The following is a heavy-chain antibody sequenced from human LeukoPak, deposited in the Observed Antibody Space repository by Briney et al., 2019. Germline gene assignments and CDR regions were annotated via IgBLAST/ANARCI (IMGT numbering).Heavy chain of an antibody. Sequence: GGSLRLSCAASGFTFSSYAMSWVRQAPGKRLVWVSRINSVGSSISYADSVKGRFTISRDNAKNTLYLQMNSLRAEDTALYYCSRGSPATVTVLDYWGQGTLVTVSS. D-gene: IGHD4-4*01. CDR3: SRGSPATVTVLDY. CDR2: INSVGSSI. V-gene: IGHV3-74*01. CDR1: GFTFSSYA. J-gene: IGHJ4*02.